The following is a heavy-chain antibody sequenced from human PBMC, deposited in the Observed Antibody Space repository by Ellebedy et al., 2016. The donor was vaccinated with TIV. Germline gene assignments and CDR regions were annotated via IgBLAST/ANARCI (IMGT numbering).Heavy chain of an antibody. CDR2: ISYDGSNK. Sequence: PGGSLRLSCAASGFTFSSYAMHWVRQAPGKGLEWVAVISYDGSNKYYADSVKGRFTISRDNSKNTLYLQMNGLRAEDTAVYYCARDNYGDYTGGFDYWGQGTLVTVSS. D-gene: IGHD4-17*01. J-gene: IGHJ4*02. CDR1: GFTFSSYA. CDR3: ARDNYGDYTGGFDY. V-gene: IGHV3-30-3*01.